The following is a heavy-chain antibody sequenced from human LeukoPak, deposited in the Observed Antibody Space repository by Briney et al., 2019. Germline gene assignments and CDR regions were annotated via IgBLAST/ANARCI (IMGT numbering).Heavy chain of an antibody. CDR3: AKDPHGYAGPIDY. J-gene: IGHJ4*02. CDR1: GFTFSSYG. Sequence: PGRSLSLSCAASGFTFSSYGMHWVRQAPGKGLEWVAAISYDGSNKYYADSVKGRFTISRDNSKNTLYLQMNSLRGEDTAVYYGAKDPHGYAGPIDYWGQGTLVTVSS. D-gene: IGHD5-12*01. CDR2: ISYDGSNK. V-gene: IGHV3-30*18.